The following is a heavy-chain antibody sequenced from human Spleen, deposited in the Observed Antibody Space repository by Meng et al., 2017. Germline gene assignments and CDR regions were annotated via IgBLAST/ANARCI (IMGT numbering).Heavy chain of an antibody. CDR3: ARLDSGYNLGADY. CDR1: GYNFPDYY. CDR2: INPKSGDT. D-gene: IGHD5-12*01. Sequence: QVQLLQSGAEVKKPGASVKVSCKPSGYNFPDYYIHWVRRAPGQGLEWMGRINPKSGDTHYAQKFQARVTMTRDTSISTASMELSRLRFDDTAVYYCARLDSGYNLGADYWGQGTLVTVSS. J-gene: IGHJ4*02. V-gene: IGHV1-2*06.